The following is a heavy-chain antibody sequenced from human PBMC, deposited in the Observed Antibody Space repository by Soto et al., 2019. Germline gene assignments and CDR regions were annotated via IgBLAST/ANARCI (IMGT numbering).Heavy chain of an antibody. CDR1: GFTFSSYA. J-gene: IGHJ6*02. CDR2: ISYDGSNK. V-gene: IGHV3-30-3*01. D-gene: IGHD3-3*01. Sequence: GGSLRLSCAASGFTFSSYAMHWVRQAPGKGLEWVAVISYDGSNKYYADSVKGRFTISRDNSKNTLYLQMNSLRAEDTAVYYCARERYDFWSGRLSSLYYYYGMDVWGQGTTVTVSS. CDR3: ARERYDFWSGRLSSLYYYYGMDV.